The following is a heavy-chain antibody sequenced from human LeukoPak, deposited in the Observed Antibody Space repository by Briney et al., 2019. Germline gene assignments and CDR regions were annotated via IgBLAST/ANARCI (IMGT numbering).Heavy chain of an antibody. CDR2: IKQDGGEK. CDR3: ARDAFSRISVFGVVSDAFDI. Sequence: GGSLRLSCAASGFTFRSYWMSWVRQAPGKGPEWVANIKQDGGEKFYVDSVKGRFTISRDNAKNSLYLQMNSLRAEDTAVYHRARDAFSRISVFGVVSDAFDIWGQGTMVTVSS. CDR1: GFTFRSYW. D-gene: IGHD3-3*01. J-gene: IGHJ3*02. V-gene: IGHV3-7*01.